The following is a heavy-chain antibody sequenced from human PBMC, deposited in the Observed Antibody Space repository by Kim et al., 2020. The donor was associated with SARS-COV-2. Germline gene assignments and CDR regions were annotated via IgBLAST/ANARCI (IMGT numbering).Heavy chain of an antibody. V-gene: IGHV3-43*01. D-gene: IGHD3-10*01. CDR3: AKDIFPYYYGLGSYYFDY. CDR2: ISWDGGST. J-gene: IGHJ4*02. CDR1: GFTLDDYT. Sequence: GGSLRLSCAASGFTLDDYTMHWVRQAPGKGLEWVSLISWDGGSTYYADSVKGRFTISRDNSKNSLYLQMNSLRTEDTALYYCAKDIFPYYYGLGSYYFDYWGQGTLVTVSS.